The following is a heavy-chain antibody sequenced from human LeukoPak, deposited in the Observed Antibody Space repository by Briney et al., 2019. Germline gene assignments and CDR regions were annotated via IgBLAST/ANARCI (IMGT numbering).Heavy chain of an antibody. V-gene: IGHV3-23*01. Sequence: GGSLTLSCAASGFTFSTYAMGWVRQSPGKGLEWVSTISGSGDKTYYADSVKGRSTISRDNSKNTVYLQMNSPRAEDTAVYFCAKDLSPFGSSGYSGFFQHWGQGTLDTVSS. CDR2: ISGSGDKT. J-gene: IGHJ1*01. D-gene: IGHD3-22*01. CDR1: GFTFSTYA. CDR3: AKDLSPFGSSGYSGFFQH.